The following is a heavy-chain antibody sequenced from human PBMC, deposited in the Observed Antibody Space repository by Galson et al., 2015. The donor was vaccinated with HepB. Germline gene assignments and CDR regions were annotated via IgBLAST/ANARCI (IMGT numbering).Heavy chain of an antibody. D-gene: IGHD2-21*02. V-gene: IGHV5-10-1*01. CDR1: GYSFTSYW. Sequence: QSGAEVKKPGESLRISCKGSGYSFTSYWISWVRQMPGKGLEWMGRIDPSDSYTNYSPSFQGHVTISADKSISTAYLQWSSLKASDTAMYYCARFPSVAHCGGDCYELWGQGTLVTVSS. CDR2: IDPSDSYT. J-gene: IGHJ4*02. CDR3: ARFPSVAHCGGDCYEL.